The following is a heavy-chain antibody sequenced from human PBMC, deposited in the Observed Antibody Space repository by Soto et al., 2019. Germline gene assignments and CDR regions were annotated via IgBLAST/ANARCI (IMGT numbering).Heavy chain of an antibody. CDR2: IYYSGST. J-gene: IGHJ6*02. CDR3: ARDSRSSGWSAKYYYYGMDV. V-gene: IGHV4-61*01. D-gene: IGHD6-19*01. Sequence: QVQLQESGPGLVKPSETLSLTCTVSGGSVSSGSYYWSWIRQPPGKGLEWIGYIYYSGSTNYNPSLKSRVTISVDTSKNQFSLKLSSATAADTAVYYCARDSRSSGWSAKYYYYGMDVWGQGTTVTVSS. CDR1: GGSVSSGSYY.